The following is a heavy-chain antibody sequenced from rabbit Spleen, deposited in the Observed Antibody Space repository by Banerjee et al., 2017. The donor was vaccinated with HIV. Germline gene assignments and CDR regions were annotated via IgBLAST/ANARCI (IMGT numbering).Heavy chain of an antibody. J-gene: IGHJ4*01. Sequence: LEESGGGLVKPGGTLTLTCTVSGFSFSSNWICWVRQAPGKGLEWIACIDTSDGDTDYANWPKGRFTISKTSSTTVTLQMTSVTAADTATYFCARAGYAGFGDDLWGPGTLVTVS. D-gene: IGHD4-2*01. CDR1: GFSFSSNW. CDR3: ARAGYAGFGDDL. CDR2: IDTSDGDT. V-gene: IGHV1S45*01.